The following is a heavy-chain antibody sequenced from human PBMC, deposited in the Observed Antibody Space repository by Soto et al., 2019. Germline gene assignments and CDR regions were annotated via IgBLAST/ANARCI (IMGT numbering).Heavy chain of an antibody. CDR1: GFTFSNCV. Sequence: QVQLVESGGGVVQPGRSLRLSCAASGFTFSNCVMYWVRQAPGKRLEWVAVISFDGSNIYYADSVKGRFTISRDNSKNTLYLQMNSLRAEDTAVYYCAKPRTTQAPPGYWGQGTLVTVSS. CDR2: ISFDGSNI. J-gene: IGHJ4*02. D-gene: IGHD7-27*01. CDR3: AKPRTTQAPPGY. V-gene: IGHV3-30-3*02.